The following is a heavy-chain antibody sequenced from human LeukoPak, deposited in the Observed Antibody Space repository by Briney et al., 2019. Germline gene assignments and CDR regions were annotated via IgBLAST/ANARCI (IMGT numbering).Heavy chain of an antibody. CDR2: ISSSSSTI. V-gene: IGHV3-48*01. CDR1: GFTLSSYS. CDR3: ARVRDYYYDSSGIDY. D-gene: IGHD3-22*01. Sequence: GGSLRLSCAASGFTLSSYSMNWVRQAPGKGLEWVSYISSSSSTIYYADSVKGRFTISRDNAKNSLYLQMNSLRAEDTAVYYCARVRDYYYDSSGIDYWGQGTLVTVSS. J-gene: IGHJ4*02.